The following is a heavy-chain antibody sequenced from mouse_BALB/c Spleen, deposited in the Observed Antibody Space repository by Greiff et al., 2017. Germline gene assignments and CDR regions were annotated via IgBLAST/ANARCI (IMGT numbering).Heavy chain of an antibody. J-gene: IGHJ3*01. CDR3: ARLQYGNYWFAY. D-gene: IGHD2-10*02. CDR2: IDPENGNT. Sequence: EVQLVESGAELVRPGALVKLSCKASGFNIKDYYMHWVKQRPEQGLEWIGWIDPENGNTIYDPKFQGKASITADTSSNTAYLQLSSLTSEDTAVYYCARLQYGNYWFAYWGQGTLVTVSA. CDR1: GFNIKDYY. V-gene: IGHV14-1*02.